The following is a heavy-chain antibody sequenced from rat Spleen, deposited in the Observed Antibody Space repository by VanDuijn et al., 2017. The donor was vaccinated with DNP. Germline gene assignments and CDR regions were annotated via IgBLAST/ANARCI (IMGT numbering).Heavy chain of an antibody. Sequence: EVQLVESGGDLVQPGRSLKLSCVASGFTFNDYGMAWVRHTPKKGLEWVASITSGDGNTYYRGSVRGRFTVSRDNAKSSLYLQMDSLRSEDTATYYCTTDFERGYWGQGVMVTVSS. CDR2: ITSGDGNT. V-gene: IGHV5-20*01. D-gene: IGHD1-11*01. CDR3: TTDFERGY. J-gene: IGHJ2*01. CDR1: GFTFNDYG.